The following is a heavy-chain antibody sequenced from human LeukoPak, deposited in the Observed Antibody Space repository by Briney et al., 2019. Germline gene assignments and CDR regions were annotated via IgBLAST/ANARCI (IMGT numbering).Heavy chain of an antibody. D-gene: IGHD6-19*01. CDR1: GGSISSSSYY. CDR2: IYYSGST. CDR3: ARGPRSYSSGPNWFDP. V-gene: IGHV4-39*01. Sequence: SETLSLTCTVSGGSISSSSYYWGWIRQPPGKGLEWIGSIYYSGSTYYNPSLKSRVTISVDTSKNQFSLNLSSVTAADTAVYYCARGPRSYSSGPNWFDPWGQGTLVTVSS. J-gene: IGHJ5*02.